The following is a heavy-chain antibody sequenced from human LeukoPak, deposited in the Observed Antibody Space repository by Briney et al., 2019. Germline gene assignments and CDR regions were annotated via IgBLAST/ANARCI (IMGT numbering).Heavy chain of an antibody. D-gene: IGHD3-16*01. CDR1: GGSISSGGYS. Sequence: SQTLSLTCAVSGGSISSGGYSWNWIRQPPGKGLEWIGYIYQGGTTYYNPSLMSRVTVSLDRSRNQFSLKLNSVTAADTAVYYCARGGGRFDPWGQGTLVTVSS. J-gene: IGHJ5*02. CDR3: ARGGGRFDP. V-gene: IGHV4-30-2*01. CDR2: IYQGGTT.